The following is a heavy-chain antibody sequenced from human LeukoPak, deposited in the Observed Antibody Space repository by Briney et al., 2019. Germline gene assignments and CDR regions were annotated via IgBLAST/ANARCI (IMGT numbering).Heavy chain of an antibody. Sequence: GGSLRLSCSASGFTVSSNYMSWVRQAPGKGLEWVSIMYSGGDTDYADSVKGRFTISRDNSKNTVYVQMNSLRAENTAVYYCAKDKRYRSSSGLFDYWGQGTLVTVSS. CDR1: GFTVSSNY. CDR3: AKDKRYRSSSGLFDY. V-gene: IGHV3-53*05. J-gene: IGHJ4*02. CDR2: MYSGGDT. D-gene: IGHD6-6*01.